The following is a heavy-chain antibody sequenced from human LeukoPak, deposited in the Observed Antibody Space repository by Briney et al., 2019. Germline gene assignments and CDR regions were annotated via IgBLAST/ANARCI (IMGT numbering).Heavy chain of an antibody. CDR3: ARGDYYDSSGYNYYYYYMDV. Sequence: GGSLRLSCAASGITFSSYGMSWVRQAPGKGLEWVSSISSTGGTTYYADSVKGRFTISRDNSKNTVYLQMNSLRAEDTAVYYCARGDYYDSSGYNYYYYYMDVWGKGTTVTVSS. D-gene: IGHD3-22*01. CDR1: GITFSSYG. CDR2: ISSTGGTT. V-gene: IGHV3-23*01. J-gene: IGHJ6*03.